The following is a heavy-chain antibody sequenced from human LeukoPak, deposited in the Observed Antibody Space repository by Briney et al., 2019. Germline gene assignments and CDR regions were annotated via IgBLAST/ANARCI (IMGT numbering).Heavy chain of an antibody. D-gene: IGHD2-2*01. J-gene: IGHJ5*02. CDR2: MNPKSGNT. Sequence: ASVKVSCKASGYTFTRYDINWVRQATGQGGEWMGWMNPKSGNTGYAQKLQGRVTMTRNTSISKAYMELSSLRSEDPAVYYCASLLPYCSSTSCYRRRWFDPWGQGTLVTVSS. CDR1: GYTFTRYD. V-gene: IGHV1-8*01. CDR3: ASLLPYCSSTSCYRRRWFDP.